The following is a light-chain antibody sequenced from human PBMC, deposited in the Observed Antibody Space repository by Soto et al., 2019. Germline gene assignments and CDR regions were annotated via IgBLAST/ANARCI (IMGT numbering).Light chain of an antibody. CDR2: DAS. J-gene: IGKJ2*01. Sequence: EIVMTQSPATLSVSPGERVTLSCRASRTVGSKLAWYQQKPSQAPRLLISDASTRATGIPARFSGSGSGTEFTLTISSLQSEDFAVYYCQQYSNWKTFGQGTKLEIK. CDR1: RTVGSK. V-gene: IGKV3-15*01. CDR3: QQYSNWKT.